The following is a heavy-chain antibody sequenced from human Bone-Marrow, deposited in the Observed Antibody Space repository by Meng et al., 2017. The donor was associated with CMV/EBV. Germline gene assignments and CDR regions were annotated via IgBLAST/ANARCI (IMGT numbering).Heavy chain of an antibody. V-gene: IGHV4-34*01. CDR2: INHSGST. Sequence: SETLSLTCAVYGGSFSGYYWSWIRQPPGKGLEWIGEINHSGSTNYNPSPKSRVTISVDTSKNQFSLNLTSVTAADTAVYYCARDYRQGADYYFDYWGQGTLVTGSS. D-gene: IGHD4-11*01. CDR1: GGSFSGYY. CDR3: ARDYRQGADYYFDY. J-gene: IGHJ4*02.